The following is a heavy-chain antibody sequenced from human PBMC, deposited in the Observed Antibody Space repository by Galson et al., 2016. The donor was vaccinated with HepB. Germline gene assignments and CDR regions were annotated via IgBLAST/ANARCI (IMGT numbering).Heavy chain of an antibody. J-gene: IGHJ4*02. CDR3: SMYFVVIGGRGY. CDR1: GGSITNDH. CDR2: TYYSGSI. Sequence: SETLSLTCTVSGGSITNDHWSWVRQPPGKGLEWIGDTYYSGSINYNPSLKSRVTISVDRSKNQYSLTLSSVTAADTAVYFCSMYFVVIGGRGYWGQGILVTVSS. D-gene: IGHD2-2*01. V-gene: IGHV4-59*01.